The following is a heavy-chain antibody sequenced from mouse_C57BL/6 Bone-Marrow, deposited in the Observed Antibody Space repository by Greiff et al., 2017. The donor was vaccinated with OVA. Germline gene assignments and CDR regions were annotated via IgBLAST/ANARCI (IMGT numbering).Heavy chain of an antibody. Sequence: VQLQQSGPELVKPGASVKISCKASGYSFTDYNMNWVKQSNGKSLEWIGVINPNYGTTSYNQKFKGKATLTVDQSSSTAYMQLNSLTSEDSAVSDCAREPYYYGSRACPYYALDYWGQGTSVSVSS. V-gene: IGHV1-39*01. CDR1: GYSFTDYN. J-gene: IGHJ4*01. CDR2: INPNYGTT. CDR3: AREPYYYGSRACPYYALDY. D-gene: IGHD1-1*01.